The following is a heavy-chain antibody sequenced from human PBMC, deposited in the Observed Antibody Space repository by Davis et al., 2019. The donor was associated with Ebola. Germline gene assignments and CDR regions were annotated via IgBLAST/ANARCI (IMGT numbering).Heavy chain of an antibody. Sequence: ASLKVSCKASGYTFTGYYFHWVRQAPGQGLEWMGWINPNSGGRNYAQKFQGRVTMTRDTSISTAYMELSRLRFDDTAVYYCARIGVHGDYLGYWGQGTLVTVSS. V-gene: IGHV1-2*02. CDR3: ARIGVHGDYLGY. D-gene: IGHD4-17*01. J-gene: IGHJ4*02. CDR2: INPNSGGR. CDR1: GYTFTGYY.